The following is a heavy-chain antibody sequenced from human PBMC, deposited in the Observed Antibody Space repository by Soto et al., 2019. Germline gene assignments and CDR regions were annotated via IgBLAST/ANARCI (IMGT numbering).Heavy chain of an antibody. D-gene: IGHD3-10*01. J-gene: IGHJ4*02. Sequence: SETLSLTCTVSGGSISSSSYYWGWIRQPPGKGLEWIGSIYYSGSAYYNPSLKSRVTISVDTSKNQFSLKLSSVTAADTAVYYCARRGALLSFGELLSDYWGQGILVTVSS. CDR1: GGSISSSSYY. CDR2: IYYSGSA. V-gene: IGHV4-39*01. CDR3: ARRGALLSFGELLSDY.